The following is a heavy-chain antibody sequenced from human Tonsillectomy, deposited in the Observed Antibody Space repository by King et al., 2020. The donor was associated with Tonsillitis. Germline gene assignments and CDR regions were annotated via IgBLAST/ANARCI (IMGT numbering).Heavy chain of an antibody. CDR2: ISGGGGSI. D-gene: IGHD3-16*01. CDR3: AKDTHRGGFFNWYFDL. CDR1: GYSFFNYA. Sequence: VQLVESGGGLVQPGESLRLSCAASGYSFFNYAMSWVRQAPGKGLEWVSAISGGGGSISYADSVKGRYTISRDNSKNTVYLQMNSLRAEDTAVYYCAKDTHRGGFFNWYFDLWGRGTLVTVSS. J-gene: IGHJ2*01. V-gene: IGHV3-23*04.